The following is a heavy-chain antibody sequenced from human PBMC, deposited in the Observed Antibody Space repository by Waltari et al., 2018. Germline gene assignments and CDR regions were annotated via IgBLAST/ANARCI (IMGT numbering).Heavy chain of an antibody. Sequence: EVQLVESGGGLVQPGGSMRLSGAASGFHWGSSESNWVRQAPGKGLELVSYISSSGSTIYYADSVKGRFTISVDNAKNSLYLQMNSLRAEDTAVYYCARARDGYNADYWGQGTLVTVSS. J-gene: IGHJ4*02. V-gene: IGHV3-48*03. D-gene: IGHD5-12*01. CDR3: ARARDGYNADY. CDR2: ISSSGSTI. CDR1: GFHWGSSE.